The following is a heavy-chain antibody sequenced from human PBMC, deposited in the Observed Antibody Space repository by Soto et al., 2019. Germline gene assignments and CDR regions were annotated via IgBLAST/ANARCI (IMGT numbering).Heavy chain of an antibody. V-gene: IGHV3-74*01. CDR3: AKGEAGAYYYGMDV. J-gene: IGHJ6*02. CDR1: GFTFSSYW. D-gene: IGHD3-10*01. Sequence: PGGSLRLSCAASGFTFSSYWMHWVRQAPGKGLVWVSRINSDGSSTSYADSVKGRFTISRDNSKNTLYLQMNSLRAEDTAVYYCAKGEAGAYYYGMDVWGQGTTVTVSS. CDR2: INSDGSST.